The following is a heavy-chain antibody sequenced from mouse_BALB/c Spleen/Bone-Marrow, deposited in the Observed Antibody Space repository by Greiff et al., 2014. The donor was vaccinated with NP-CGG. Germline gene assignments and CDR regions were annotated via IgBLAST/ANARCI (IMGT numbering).Heavy chain of an antibody. D-gene: IGHD3-3*01. CDR1: GYAFTNYL. CDR3: ARRDGSYFDY. V-gene: IGHV1-54*01. CDR2: INPGSGGT. J-gene: IGHJ2*01. Sequence: QVHVKQSGAELVRPGTSVKVSCKASGYAFTNYLIEWVKQRPGQGLEWIGMINPGSGGTNYNEKFKGKGTLTADKSSSTAYMQLSSLTSDDSAVYFCARRDGSYFDYWGQGTTLTVSS.